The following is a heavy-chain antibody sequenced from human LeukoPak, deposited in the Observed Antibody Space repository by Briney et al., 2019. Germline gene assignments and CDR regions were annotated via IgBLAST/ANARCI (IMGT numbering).Heavy chain of an antibody. CDR1: GFTFSSYG. CDR2: LYFDGHTK. CDR3: ARDTGSFGMDV. Sequence: GRSLRLSCAASGFTFSSYGMHWVRQAPGKGLEWVAVLYFDGHTKYYADSVKGRFTISRENSKKTLYLQMNNMTGEDTALYYCARDTGSFGMDVWGKGTTVTVSS. D-gene: IGHD1-14*01. J-gene: IGHJ6*04. V-gene: IGHV3-30*03.